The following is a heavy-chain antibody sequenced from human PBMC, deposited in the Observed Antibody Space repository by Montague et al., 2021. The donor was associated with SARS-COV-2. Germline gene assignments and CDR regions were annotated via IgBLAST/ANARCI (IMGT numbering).Heavy chain of an antibody. J-gene: IGHJ4*02. CDR3: AKIDYTSGSYWEPDFDY. V-gene: IGHV3-23*01. Sequence: SLRLSCAASGITLTNYAMFWVRQAPGKGLEWVSALSSSGESTNYADSVKGRFTISRDTSKNTLYLQINSLRVEDTAVYYCAKIDYTSGSYWEPDFDYWGQGTLVTVSS. CDR2: LSSSGEST. D-gene: IGHD3-10*01. CDR1: GITLTNYA.